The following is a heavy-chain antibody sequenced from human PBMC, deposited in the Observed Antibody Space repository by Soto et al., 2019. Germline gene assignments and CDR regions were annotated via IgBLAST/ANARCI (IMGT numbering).Heavy chain of an antibody. D-gene: IGHD2-21*02. V-gene: IGHV3-30*03. J-gene: IGHJ4*02. CDR3: ARSIVVVTALDY. CDR2: ISYDGSNK. CDR1: GFTFNTYV. Sequence: GGSLRLSCAASGFTFNTYVMHWVRQAPGKGLEWVAVISYDGSNKYYADSVKGLFTISRDNSKNTLYLQMNSLRAEDTAVYYCARSIVVVTALDYWGQGTLVTVSS.